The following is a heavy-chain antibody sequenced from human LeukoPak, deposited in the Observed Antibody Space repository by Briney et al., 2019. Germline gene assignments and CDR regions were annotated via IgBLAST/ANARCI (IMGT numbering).Heavy chain of an antibody. CDR2: ISGGGETT. Sequence: GGSLRLSCAASGFTFNSYEMNRVREAPGKGLEWVSYISGGGETTYYADSVKGRFTIFRDNTKNSLFLQMNSLRDEDTAVYHCARDRGGGKPYDYWGQGTLVTVSS. J-gene: IGHJ4*02. D-gene: IGHD3-16*01. CDR1: GFTFNSYE. CDR3: ARDRGGGKPYDY. V-gene: IGHV3-48*03.